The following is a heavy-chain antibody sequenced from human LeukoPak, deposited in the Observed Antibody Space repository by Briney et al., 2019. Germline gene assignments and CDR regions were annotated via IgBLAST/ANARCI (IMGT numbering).Heavy chain of an antibody. Sequence: PSETLSLTCTVSGGSISSSSYYWSWIRQPPGKGLEWIGEINHSGSTNYNPSLKSRVTISVDTSKNQFSLKLSSVTAADTAVYYCARGCHYYYDSSGYYGFDPWGQGTLVTVSS. CDR2: INHSGST. J-gene: IGHJ5*02. CDR3: ARGCHYYYDSSGYYGFDP. CDR1: GGSISSSSYY. D-gene: IGHD3-22*01. V-gene: IGHV4-39*07.